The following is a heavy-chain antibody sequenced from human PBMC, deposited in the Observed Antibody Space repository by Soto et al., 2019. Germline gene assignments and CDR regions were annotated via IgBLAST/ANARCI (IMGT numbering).Heavy chain of an antibody. J-gene: IGHJ4*02. V-gene: IGHV4-31*03. CDR3: ARVTREYGDSRFDY. Sequence: QVQLQESGPGLVKPSETVSLTCTVSGGSIKNGDNYWSWIRQFAGKGLEWIGYIYNNGATYYNPSLKSRVTISVDTSKNQFSLNLSSVTAADTALYYCARVTREYGDSRFDYWGQGSLVTVSS. D-gene: IGHD2-21*02. CDR2: IYNNGAT. CDR1: GGSIKNGDNY.